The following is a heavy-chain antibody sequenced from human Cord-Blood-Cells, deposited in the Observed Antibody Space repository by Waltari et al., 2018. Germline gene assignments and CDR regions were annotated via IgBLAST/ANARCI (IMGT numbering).Heavy chain of an antibody. D-gene: IGHD4-4*01. CDR3: ASVLGGDSNYVY. V-gene: IGHV1-69*01. Sequence: QVQLVQSGAEVKKPGSSVKVSCKASGGTFSSYAISWVRQAPGQGLEWKGGNIPNCGSANYARKFQGRVTITADESTSTAYMEVRSLISEDTAVYYCASVLGGDSNYVYWGQGTLITVS. J-gene: IGHJ4*02. CDR1: GGTFSSYA. CDR2: NIPNCGSA.